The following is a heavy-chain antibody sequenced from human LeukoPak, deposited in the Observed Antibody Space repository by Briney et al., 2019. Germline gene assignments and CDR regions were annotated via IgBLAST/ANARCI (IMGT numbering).Heavy chain of an antibody. D-gene: IGHD2-8*02. CDR2: IYYSGST. Sequence: SENLSLTCTVSGGSISSHYWSWIRQPPGKGLEWIGYIYYSGSTNYNPSLKSRVPISVDTSKNQFSLKLSSVTAADTAVYYCARVLNYYYYMDVWGKGTTVTVSS. CDR3: ARVLNYYYYMDV. V-gene: IGHV4-59*11. J-gene: IGHJ6*03. CDR1: GGSISSHY.